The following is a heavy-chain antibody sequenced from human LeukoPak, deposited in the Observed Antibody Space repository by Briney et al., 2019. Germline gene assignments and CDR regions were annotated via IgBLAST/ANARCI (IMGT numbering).Heavy chain of an antibody. CDR3: ARDRGLLWFDP. CDR1: GGSFSGYY. CDR2: IYNSGST. Sequence: SETLSLTCAVYGGSFSGYYWSWIRQPPGKGLEWIGFIYNSGSTDYNPSLKSRVTISVDTSKNQFSLKVNSVTAADTAVYYCARDRGLLWFDPWGQGTLVTVSS. V-gene: IGHV4-59*01. J-gene: IGHJ5*02.